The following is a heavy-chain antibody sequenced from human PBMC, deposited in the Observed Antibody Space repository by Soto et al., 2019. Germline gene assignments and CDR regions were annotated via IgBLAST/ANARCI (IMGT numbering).Heavy chain of an antibody. J-gene: IGHJ2*01. CDR3: ARDRDILVGATGWYFDL. CDR2: INAGNGNT. Sequence: QVQLVQSGAEVKKPGASVKVSCKASGYTFTSYAMHWVRQAPGQRLEWMGWINAGNGNTKYSQKFQGRVTITRDTSASTAYMELSSLRSEDTAVYYCARDRDILVGATGWYFDLWGRGTLVTVSS. CDR1: GYTFTSYA. D-gene: IGHD1-26*01. V-gene: IGHV1-3*01.